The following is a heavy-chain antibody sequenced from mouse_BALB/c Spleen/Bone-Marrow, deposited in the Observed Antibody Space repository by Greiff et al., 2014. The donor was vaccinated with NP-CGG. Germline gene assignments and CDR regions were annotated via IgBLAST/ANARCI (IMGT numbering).Heavy chain of an antibody. CDR3: ARTYFDY. CDR2: INPSNGRT. J-gene: IGHJ2*01. Sequence: VXPGASVKLSCKASGYTFTSYWMHWVKQRPGQGLEWIGEINPSNGRTNYNEKFKSKATLTVDKSSSTAYMQLSSLTSEDSAVYYCARTYFDYWGQGTTLTVSS. V-gene: IGHV1S81*02. CDR1: GYTFTSYW.